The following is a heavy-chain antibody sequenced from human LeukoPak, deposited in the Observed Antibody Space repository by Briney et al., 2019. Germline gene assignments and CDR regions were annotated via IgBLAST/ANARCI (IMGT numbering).Heavy chain of an antibody. Sequence: PSETLSLTCTVSGGSISSGSYYWSWIRQPAGKGLEWIGRIYTSGSTNYNPSLKSRVTISVDTSKNQFSLKLSSVTAADTAVYYCARGDGYNYPYYYYMDVWGKGTTVTISS. V-gene: IGHV4-61*02. D-gene: IGHD5-24*01. J-gene: IGHJ6*03. CDR2: IYTSGST. CDR1: GGSISSGSYY. CDR3: ARGDGYNYPYYYYMDV.